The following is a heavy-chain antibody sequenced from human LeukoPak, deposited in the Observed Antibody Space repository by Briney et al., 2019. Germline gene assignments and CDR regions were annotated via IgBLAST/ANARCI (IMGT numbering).Heavy chain of an antibody. CDR2: INPNSGGT. D-gene: IGHD3-10*01. CDR1: GYTFTGYY. J-gene: IGHJ4*02. CDR3: ARAVPRGTLEKYYFDY. V-gene: IGHV1-2*02. Sequence: ASVKVSCKASGYTFTGYYMHWVRQAPGQGLEWMGWINPNSGGTNYAQKFQGRVTMTRDTSISTAYMELSRLRSDDTAVYYCARAVPRGTLEKYYFDYWGQGTLVTVSS.